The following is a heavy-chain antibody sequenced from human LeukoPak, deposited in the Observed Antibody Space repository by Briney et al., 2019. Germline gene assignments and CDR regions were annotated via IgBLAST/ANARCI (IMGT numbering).Heavy chain of an antibody. J-gene: IGHJ4*02. Sequence: PSETLSLTCTVSGYSISSGYHWGWIRQSPGKGLEWIGSIYHSGSTYYNPSFKSRVTISVDTSKNQFSLKMSSVTAADTAVYYCARGEIAAAAINFDYWGQGTLVTVSS. D-gene: IGHD6-13*01. CDR3: ARGEIAAAAINFDY. CDR2: IYHSGST. V-gene: IGHV4-38-2*02. CDR1: GYSISSGYH.